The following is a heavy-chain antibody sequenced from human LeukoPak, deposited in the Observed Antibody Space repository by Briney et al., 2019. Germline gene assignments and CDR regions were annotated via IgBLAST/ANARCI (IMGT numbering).Heavy chain of an antibody. CDR1: GYTFISYY. Sequence: ASVKVSCKASGYTFISYYMHGVRQAPGQGLEWLGIINPSGGSTSYAQKFQGRVTMTRDTSTSTVYMELSSLRSEDTAVYYCARDGYSSSSSGHRYYFDYWGQGTLVTVSS. J-gene: IGHJ4*02. CDR2: INPSGGST. D-gene: IGHD6-6*01. V-gene: IGHV1-46*01. CDR3: ARDGYSSSSSGHRYYFDY.